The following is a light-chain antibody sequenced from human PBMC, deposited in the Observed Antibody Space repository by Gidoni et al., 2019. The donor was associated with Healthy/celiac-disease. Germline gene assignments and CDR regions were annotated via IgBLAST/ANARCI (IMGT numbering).Light chain of an antibody. CDR3: QQYYSTPYT. CDR2: WAS. V-gene: IGKV4-1*01. Sequence: DIVMTQSPDSLAVLLAERATINCKSSQSVLYSSNNKNYLAWYQQKPGQPPKLLIYWASTRESGVPDRFSGSGSGTDFTLTISSLQAEDVAVYYCQQYYSTPYTFGQGTKLEIK. J-gene: IGKJ2*01. CDR1: QSVLYSSNNKNY.